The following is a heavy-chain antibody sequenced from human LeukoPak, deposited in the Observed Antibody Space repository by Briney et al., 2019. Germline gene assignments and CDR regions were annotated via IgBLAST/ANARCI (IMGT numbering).Heavy chain of an antibody. CDR3: ARWAFYYYDTSGSYYFDH. J-gene: IGHJ4*02. CDR2: ISSSSSYI. CDR1: GFTFSSYS. V-gene: IGHV3-21*01. D-gene: IGHD3-22*01. Sequence: GGSLRLSCAASGFTFSSYSMNWVRQAPGKGLEWVSSISSSSSYIYYADSVKGRFTISRDNAKNSLYLQMNSLRAEDTAVYHCARWAFYYYDTSGSYYFDHWGQGTLVTVSS.